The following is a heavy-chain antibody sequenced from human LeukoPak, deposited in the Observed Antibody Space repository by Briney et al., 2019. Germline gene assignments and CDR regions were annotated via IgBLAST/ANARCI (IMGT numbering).Heavy chain of an antibody. D-gene: IGHD3-22*01. CDR3: ARSPYYDPYYYYGMDV. CDR2: IIPIFGTA. CDR1: GGTFSSYA. J-gene: IGHJ6*02. V-gene: IGHV1-69*13. Sequence: SVKVSCKASGGTFSSYAISWVRQAPGQGLEWMGGIIPIFGTANYAQKFQGRVTITVDESTSTAYMELSSLRSEDTAVYYCARSPYYDPYYYYGMDVWGQGTTVTVSS.